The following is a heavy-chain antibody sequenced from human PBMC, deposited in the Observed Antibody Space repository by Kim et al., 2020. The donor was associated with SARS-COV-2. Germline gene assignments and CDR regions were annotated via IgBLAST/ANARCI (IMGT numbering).Heavy chain of an antibody. CDR1: GGSINNYY. CDR3: ARGVSGGSGSYHDNWVDP. J-gene: IGHJ5*02. D-gene: IGHD3-10*01. CDR2: IYYSGST. V-gene: IGHV4-59*01. Sequence: SETLSLTCTVSGGSINNYYWSWIRQPPGKGLEWIGYIYYSGSTNYNPSLKSRVTISVDTSKNQFSLKLSSVTAADTAVYYCARGVSGGSGSYHDNWVDPWGQGTLVTVSS.